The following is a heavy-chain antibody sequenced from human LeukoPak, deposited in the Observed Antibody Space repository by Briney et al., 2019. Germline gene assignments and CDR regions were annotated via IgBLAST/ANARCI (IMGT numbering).Heavy chain of an antibody. D-gene: IGHD1-1*01. Sequence: SETLSLTCTVSGGSISSYYWSWIRQPPGKGLEWIGYIHYSGSTNYNPSLKSRVTILIDTSKNQFSLKLSSVTAADTAEYYCARRGRTGTTFDWFDPWGQGTLVTVSS. J-gene: IGHJ5*02. CDR2: IHYSGST. CDR1: GGSISSYY. CDR3: ARRGRTGTTFDWFDP. V-gene: IGHV4-59*08.